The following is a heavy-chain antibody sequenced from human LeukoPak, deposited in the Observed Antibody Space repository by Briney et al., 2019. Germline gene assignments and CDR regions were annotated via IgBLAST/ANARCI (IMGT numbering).Heavy chain of an antibody. J-gene: IGHJ4*02. CDR2: ISYDGSNK. D-gene: IGHD3-22*01. CDR3: ARHYDSSAYWYYFGY. CDR1: GFTFSSYA. V-gene: IGHV3-30-3*01. Sequence: GGSLRLSCAASGFTFSSYAMHWVRQAPGKGLEWVAVISYDGSNKYCADSVKGRFTISRDNSKNTLYLQMNSLRAEDTAMYFCARHYDSSAYWYYFGYWGQGTLVTVSS.